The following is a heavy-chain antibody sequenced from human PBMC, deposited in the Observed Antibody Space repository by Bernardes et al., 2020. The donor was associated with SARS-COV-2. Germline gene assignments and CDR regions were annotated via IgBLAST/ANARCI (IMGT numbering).Heavy chain of an antibody. D-gene: IGHD3-3*01. CDR3: AKDNPTIFGVVTCTFDY. J-gene: IGHJ4*02. V-gene: IGHV3-23*01. CDR2: ISGSGGST. Sequence: GGSLRLSCAASGFTFSSYAMSWVRQAPGKGLEWVSAISGSGGSTYYADSVKGRFTISRDNSKNTLYLQMNSLRAEDTAVYYCAKDNPTIFGVVTCTFDYWGQGTLVTVSS. CDR1: GFTFSSYA.